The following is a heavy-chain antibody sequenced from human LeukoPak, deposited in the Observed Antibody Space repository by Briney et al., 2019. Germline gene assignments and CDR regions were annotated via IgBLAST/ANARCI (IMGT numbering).Heavy chain of an antibody. CDR3: ARGWSPTPVNFDAFDI. V-gene: IGHV1-69*06. Sequence: SVKVSCKASGGTFSSYAISWVRQAPGQGLEWMGGIIPIFGTANYAQKFQGRVTITADKSTSTAYMELSSLRSEDTAVYYCARGWSPTPVNFDAFDIWGQGTMVTVSS. CDR2: IIPIFGTA. D-gene: IGHD1-1*01. CDR1: GGTFSSYA. J-gene: IGHJ3*02.